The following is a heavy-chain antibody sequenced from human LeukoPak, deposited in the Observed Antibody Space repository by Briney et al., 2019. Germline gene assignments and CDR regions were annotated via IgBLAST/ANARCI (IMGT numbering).Heavy chain of an antibody. V-gene: IGHV3-21*01. CDR2: ISSSSSYI. Sequence: GGSLRLSCAASGFTFSSYSMTWVRQAPGKGLEWVSSISSSSSYIYYADSVKGRFTISRDNAKNSLYLQMNSLRAEDTAVYYCARALRRGYSGYDSGFDYWGQGTLVTVSS. CDR1: GFTFSSYS. J-gene: IGHJ4*02. CDR3: ARALRRGYSGYDSGFDY. D-gene: IGHD5-12*01.